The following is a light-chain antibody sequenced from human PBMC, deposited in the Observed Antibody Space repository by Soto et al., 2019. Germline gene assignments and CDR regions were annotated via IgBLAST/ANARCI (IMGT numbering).Light chain of an antibody. CDR1: SSDVGGYNY. V-gene: IGLV2-14*01. J-gene: IGLJ1*01. CDR2: AVT. CDR3: SSYTNSSTR. Sequence: QSALTQPASVSGSPGQSITISCTGTSSDVGGYNYVSWYQQHPGKAPKLMLYAVTDRPSGVSSRFSGSKSGNTASLTIYGLQAEDEAAYYCSSYTNSSTRFGTGTKLTVL.